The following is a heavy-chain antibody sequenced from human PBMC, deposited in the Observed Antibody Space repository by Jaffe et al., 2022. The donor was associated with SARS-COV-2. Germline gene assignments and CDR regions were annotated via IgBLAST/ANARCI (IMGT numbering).Heavy chain of an antibody. Sequence: EVQLLESGGGLVQPGGSLRLSCAASGFTFSSCAMSWVRQAPGKGLEWVSGISDSGTNTYYADSVKGRFTISRDNSMNTLYLQMNSLRAEDTAVYYCGKREVGPTDRGGVDSFDYWGQGTLVTVSS. J-gene: IGHJ4*02. D-gene: IGHD1-26*01. CDR3: GKREVGPTDRGGVDSFDY. CDR1: GFTFSSCA. V-gene: IGHV3-23*01. CDR2: ISDSGTNT.